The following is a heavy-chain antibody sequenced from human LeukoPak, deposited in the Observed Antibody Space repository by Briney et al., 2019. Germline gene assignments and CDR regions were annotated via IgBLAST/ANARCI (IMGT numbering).Heavy chain of an antibody. CDR3: ASALQTWYYDYVWGSPSYYGMDV. CDR2: ISYDGSNK. Sequence: GGSLRLSCAASGFTFSSYAMHWVRQAPGKGLEWVAVISYDGSNKYYADSVKGRFTISRDNSKNTLYLQMNSLRAEDTAVYYCASALQTWYYDYVWGSPSYYGMDVWGQGTTVTVSS. V-gene: IGHV3-30-3*01. D-gene: IGHD3-16*01. J-gene: IGHJ6*02. CDR1: GFTFSSYA.